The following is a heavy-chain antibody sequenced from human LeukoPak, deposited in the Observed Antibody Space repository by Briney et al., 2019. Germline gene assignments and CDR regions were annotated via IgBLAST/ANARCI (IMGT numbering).Heavy chain of an antibody. Sequence: GGSLRLSSAASGFTFSSYAMSWVRQAPGKGVGWVLAISGSGGSTDYADHVKGRFTIYRDNTKNTLYLQMNSLRAEDTAVYYCAKSHEVFAFDIWGQGTMVTVSS. CDR3: AKSHEVFAFDI. J-gene: IGHJ3*02. CDR2: ISGSGGST. V-gene: IGHV3-23*01. CDR1: GFTFSSYA.